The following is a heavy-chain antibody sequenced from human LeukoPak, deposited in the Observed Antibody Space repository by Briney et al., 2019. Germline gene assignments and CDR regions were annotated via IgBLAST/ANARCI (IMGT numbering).Heavy chain of an antibody. D-gene: IGHD3-9*01. CDR2: IYSGGTT. V-gene: IGHV3-66*01. Sequence: GGSLRHSCAVSGFTVATNYMSWVRQAPGRGLEWVSVIYSGGTTNYADSVRARFTISRDSSANTLYLQMDNLRVEDTAIYYCVRDHYYDCSGYYDYWGQGTLVTVSS. CDR3: VRDHYYDCSGYYDY. J-gene: IGHJ4*02. CDR1: GFTVATNY.